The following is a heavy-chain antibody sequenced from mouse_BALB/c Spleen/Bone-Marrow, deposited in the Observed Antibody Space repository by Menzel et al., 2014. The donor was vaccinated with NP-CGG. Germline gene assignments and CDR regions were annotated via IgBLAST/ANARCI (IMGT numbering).Heavy chain of an antibody. CDR1: GYTFTSYW. Sequence: EVKVVESGTVLARPGASAKMSCKASGYTFTSYWMHWVKQRPGQGLEWIGAIYPGNSDTSYNQKFKGKAKLTAVTSTSTAYMELSSLTNEDSAVYYCTRVITAVLATRAMDYWGQGSSVTVSS. CDR2: IYPGNSDT. V-gene: IGHV1-5*01. J-gene: IGHJ4*01. CDR3: TRVITAVLATRAMDY. D-gene: IGHD1-1*01.